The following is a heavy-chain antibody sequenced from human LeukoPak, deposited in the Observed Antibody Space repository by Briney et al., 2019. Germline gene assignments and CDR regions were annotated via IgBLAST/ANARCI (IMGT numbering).Heavy chain of an antibody. CDR3: ARQVAAASDS. D-gene: IGHD6-13*01. V-gene: IGHV5-51*01. CDR2: IYPGDSDT. CDR1: GYSFTSHW. J-gene: IGHJ4*02. Sequence: GESLKISCKGSGYSFTSHWIGWVCQMPGRGLEWMGLIYPGDSDTRYSPSFQGQVTLSVDKSITTAYLQWSSLTAADTAMYYCARQVAAASDSWGQGTLVTVSS.